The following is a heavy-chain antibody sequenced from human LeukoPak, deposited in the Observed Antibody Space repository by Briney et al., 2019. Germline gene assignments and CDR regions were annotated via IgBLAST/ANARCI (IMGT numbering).Heavy chain of an antibody. Sequence: SEPLSLPCTVSGGSISNYYWRWIRQSAGKGLEWIGRIYSSGSTNNNPSLKSRVTMSVETSKNQISLKVNSVTAADTAVYYCARELYRSSYLLDFWGQGTLVTVSS. CDR2: IYSSGST. D-gene: IGHD6-6*01. CDR3: ARELYRSSYLLDF. J-gene: IGHJ4*02. CDR1: GGSISNYY. V-gene: IGHV4-4*07.